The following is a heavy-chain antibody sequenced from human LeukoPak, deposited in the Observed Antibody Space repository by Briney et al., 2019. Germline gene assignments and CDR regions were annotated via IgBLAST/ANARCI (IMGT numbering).Heavy chain of an antibody. CDR1: GFTFTSSA. CDR3: AADRVYCSSTSCYTNQYNWFDP. V-gene: IGHV1-58*01. Sequence: PVASVKVSCKASGFTFTSSAVQWVRQARGQRLEWIGWIVVGSGNTNYAQKFQERVTITRDTSTSTAYMELSSLRSEDTAVYYCAADRVYCSSTSCYTNQYNWFDPWGQGTLVTVSS. J-gene: IGHJ5*02. D-gene: IGHD2-2*02. CDR2: IVVGSGNT.